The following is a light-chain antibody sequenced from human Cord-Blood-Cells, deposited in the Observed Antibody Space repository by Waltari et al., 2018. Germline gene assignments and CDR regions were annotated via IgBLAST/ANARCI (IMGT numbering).Light chain of an antibody. CDR1: QSISSC. Sequence: DIKMTKYPSPLSPLVGDRVTFTCRASQSISSCLAGYQQKPGKAPKLQIYKSCSLESGVPSRFSGSGSGKEFTLTISSRQPDDFATYYCQQYNSYSPLTFGGGTKVEIK. CDR3: QQYNSYSPLT. CDR2: KSC. V-gene: IGKV1-5*03. J-gene: IGKJ4*02.